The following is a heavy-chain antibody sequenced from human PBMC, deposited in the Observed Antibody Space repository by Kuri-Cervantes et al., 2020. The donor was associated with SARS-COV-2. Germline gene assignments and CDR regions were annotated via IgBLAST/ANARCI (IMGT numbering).Heavy chain of an antibody. CDR2: IYYSGST. CDR1: GYSISSGYY. V-gene: IGHV4-38-2*01. Sequence: ESLKISCAVSGYSISSGYYWGWIRQPPGKGLEWIGSIYYSGSTYYNPSLKSRVTISVDTSKNQFSLKLSSVTAADTAVYYCARISRTYAFDIWGQGTMVTVSS. D-gene: IGHD1-14*01. J-gene: IGHJ3*02. CDR3: ARISRTYAFDI.